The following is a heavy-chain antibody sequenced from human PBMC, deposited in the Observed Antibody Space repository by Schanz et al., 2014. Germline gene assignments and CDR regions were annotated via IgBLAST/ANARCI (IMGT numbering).Heavy chain of an antibody. CDR1: GFAFRNYG. CDR2: IQNDGSNY. V-gene: IGHV3-30*02. Sequence: QVQLVESGGGVVQPGGSLRLSCAASGFAFRNYGMHWARQAPGKGPEWVAFIQNDGSNYYHADSVKGRFIISRDSSKNTLFLQMNSLRAEDTAVYFCARDGGRDGYNLAFDVWGQGTLVTVSS. D-gene: IGHD5-12*01. CDR3: ARDGGRDGYNLAFDV. J-gene: IGHJ3*01.